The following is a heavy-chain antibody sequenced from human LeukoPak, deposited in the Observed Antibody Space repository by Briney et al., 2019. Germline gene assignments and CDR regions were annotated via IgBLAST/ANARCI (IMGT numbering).Heavy chain of an antibody. CDR2: ISYDGSNK. CDR1: GFTFSSYA. D-gene: IGHD5-24*01. J-gene: IGHJ4*02. CDR3: ERDEDGYNSY. Sequence: PGGSLRLSCAAFGFTFSSYAMHWVRQAPGKGLEWVAVISYDGSNKYYADSVKGRFTISRDNSKNTLYLQMNSLRAEDTAVYYCERDEDGYNSYWGQGTLVTVSS. V-gene: IGHV3-30*01.